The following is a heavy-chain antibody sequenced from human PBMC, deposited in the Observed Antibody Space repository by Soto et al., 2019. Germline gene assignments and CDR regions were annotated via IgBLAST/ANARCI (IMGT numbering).Heavy chain of an antibody. J-gene: IGHJ4*02. D-gene: IGHD6-13*01. Sequence: GSLRLSCAASGFTFSTYSLNWVRQAPGKGLEWVSYLSSSSRTIYYADSVKGRFTISRDNAKNSLYLQMNSLRAEDTAVYYCTAAGTTSVAAASEYWGQGTLVTVSS. CDR1: GFTFSTYS. CDR3: TAAGTTSVAAASEY. V-gene: IGHV3-48*01. CDR2: LSSSSRTI.